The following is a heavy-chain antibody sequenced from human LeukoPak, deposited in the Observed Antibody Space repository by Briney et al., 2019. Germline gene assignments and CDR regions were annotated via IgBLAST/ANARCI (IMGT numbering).Heavy chain of an antibody. CDR3: AREGIAVAGNWFDP. D-gene: IGHD6-19*01. J-gene: IGHJ5*02. V-gene: IGHV3-48*03. CDR2: ISSSGSTI. Sequence: GWSLRLSCAASGFTFSSYEMNWVRQAPGKGLEWVSYISSSGSTIYYADSVKGRFTISRDNAKNSLYLQMNSLRAEDTAVYYCAREGIAVAGNWFDPWGQGTLVTVSS. CDR1: GFTFSSYE.